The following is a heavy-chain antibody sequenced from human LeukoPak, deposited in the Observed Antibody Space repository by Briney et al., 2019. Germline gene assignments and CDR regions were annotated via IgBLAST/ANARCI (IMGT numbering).Heavy chain of an antibody. V-gene: IGHV2-5*02. J-gene: IGHJ3*02. CDR3: AHTTTKTDGFDI. CDR2: IYWDDDK. CDR1: GFSLTTTGVG. Sequence: ASGPTLVKPTQTLTLTCTFSGFSLTTTGVGVGWIRQPPGKALEWLALIYWDDDKRYSPSLRSRLTITKDTSNNQVVLTVTNMDPVDTATYYRAHTTTKTDGFDIWGQGTMVTVSS. D-gene: IGHD1-14*01.